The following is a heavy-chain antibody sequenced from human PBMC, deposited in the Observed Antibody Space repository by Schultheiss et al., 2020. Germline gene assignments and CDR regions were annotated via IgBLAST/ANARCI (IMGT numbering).Heavy chain of an antibody. CDR1: GGSISSYY. CDR3: ARATIDPVFDY. D-gene: IGHD5-12*01. V-gene: IGHV4-59*08. J-gene: IGHJ4*02. Sequence: SETLSLTCTVSGGSISSYYWSWIRQPPGKGLEWIGYIYYSGSTNYNPSLKSRVTISKDTSKNQFSLKLSSVTAADTAVYYCARATIDPVFDYWGQGTLVTVSS. CDR2: IYYSGST.